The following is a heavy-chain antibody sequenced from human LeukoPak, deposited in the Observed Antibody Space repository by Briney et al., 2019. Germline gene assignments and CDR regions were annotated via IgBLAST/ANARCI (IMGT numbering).Heavy chain of an antibody. CDR1: GYTFTSYY. CDR3: ARKCSGGSCLGALDY. CDR2: INPSGGST. Sequence: ASVTVSYKASGYTFTSYYMHWVRQAPGQGLEWMGIINPSGGSTSYAQKFQGRVTMTRDTSTSTVYMELSSLRSEDTAVYYCARKCSGGSCLGALDYWGQGTLVTVSS. V-gene: IGHV1-46*01. D-gene: IGHD2-15*01. J-gene: IGHJ4*02.